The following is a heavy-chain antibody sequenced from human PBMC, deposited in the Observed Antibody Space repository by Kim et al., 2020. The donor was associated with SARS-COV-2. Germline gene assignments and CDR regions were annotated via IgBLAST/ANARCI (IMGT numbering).Heavy chain of an antibody. V-gene: IGHV3-64D*06. CDR3: VKDGRYCSSSSCSPIPLDN. Sequence: GGSLRLSCSASGFTFSRYAMHWVRQAPGKGLEDVSVISSNGGSSYYGDSVKGRFTISRDNSKNTLYLQMSSLRAQDTAVYYCVKDGRYCSSSSCSPIPLDNWGQGTLVTVSP. CDR2: ISSNGGSS. CDR1: GFTFSRYA. D-gene: IGHD2-2*01. J-gene: IGHJ4*02.